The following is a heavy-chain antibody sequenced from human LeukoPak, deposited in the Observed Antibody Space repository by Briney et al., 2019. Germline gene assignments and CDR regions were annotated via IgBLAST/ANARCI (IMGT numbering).Heavy chain of an antibody. J-gene: IGHJ4*02. CDR1: GYTCTSYG. CDR3: AIAGVVPAAIHY. D-gene: IGHD2-2*01. Sequence: GASVKVSCKASGYTCTSYGISWVRQAPGQALGWVGWISAYNGNTNYAQKLQVRGTMPTDTSTSTAYMELRSLRPDDTAVYYCAIAGVVPAAIHYWGQGTLVTVSS. CDR2: ISAYNGNT. V-gene: IGHV1-18*01.